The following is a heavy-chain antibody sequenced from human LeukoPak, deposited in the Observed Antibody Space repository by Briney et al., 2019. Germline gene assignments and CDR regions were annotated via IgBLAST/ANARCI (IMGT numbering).Heavy chain of an antibody. CDR1: GGSFSGYY. D-gene: IGHD6-6*01. CDR3: ARRSVAVYFDY. Sequence: SETLSLTCAVYGGSFSGYYWSWIRQPPGKGLEWIGEIYHSGSTGYNPSLKSRVTISVDKSKNQFSLKLSSVTAADTAVYYCARRSVAVYFDYWGQGTLVTVSS. CDR2: IYHSGST. V-gene: IGHV4-34*01. J-gene: IGHJ4*02.